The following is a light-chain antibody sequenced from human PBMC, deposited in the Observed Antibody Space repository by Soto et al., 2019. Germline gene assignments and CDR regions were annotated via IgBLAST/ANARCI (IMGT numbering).Light chain of an antibody. CDR2: KAS. CDR3: QQYNPYSPWS. Sequence: DIHMTQYHSTLAASVGDRVTITWRASQSISSCLACHQQKPAKAPKLLISKASSLEIGVPPRFSGSGSGTEFSLTISSLQPDDFAAYYCQQYNPYSPWSFGQGTKVDI. CDR1: QSISSC. J-gene: IGKJ1*01. V-gene: IGKV1-5*03.